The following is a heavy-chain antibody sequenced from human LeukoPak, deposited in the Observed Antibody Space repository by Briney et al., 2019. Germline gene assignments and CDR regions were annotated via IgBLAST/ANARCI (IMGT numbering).Heavy chain of an antibody. CDR2: IYYSGST. J-gene: IGHJ4*02. V-gene: IGHV4-39*01. CDR1: GGSISSSSYY. Sequence: TSETLSLTCTVSGGSISSSSYYWGWIRQPPGKGLEWIGSIYYSGSTYYNPSLKSRVTISVDTSKNQFSPKLSSVAAADTAVYYCARPTSSTPYFDYWGQGTLVTVSS. CDR3: ARPTSSTPYFDY. D-gene: IGHD3-10*01.